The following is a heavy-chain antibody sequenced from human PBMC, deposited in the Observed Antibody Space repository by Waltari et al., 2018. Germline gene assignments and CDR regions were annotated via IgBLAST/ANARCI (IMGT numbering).Heavy chain of an antibody. V-gene: IGHV3-49*02. J-gene: IGHJ4*02. CDR3: TRTEIAAAGTFDY. D-gene: IGHD6-13*01. CDR2: IRSKADGGKT. Sequence: GKGLEWVGFIRSKADGGKTEYAASVKGRFTISRDDSKSIAYLQMNSLKTEDTAVYYCTRTEIAAAGTFDYWGQGTLVTVSS.